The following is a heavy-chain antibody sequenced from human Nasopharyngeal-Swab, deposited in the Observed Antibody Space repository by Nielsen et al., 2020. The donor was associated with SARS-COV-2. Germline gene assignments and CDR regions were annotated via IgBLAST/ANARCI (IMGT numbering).Heavy chain of an antibody. D-gene: IGHD4-11*01. CDR2: IYYSGST. CDR1: GGSVSSGSYY. J-gene: IGHJ6*02. V-gene: IGHV4-61*01. Sequence: SETLSLTCTVSGGSVSSGSYYWSWIRQPPAKGLEWIGYIYYSGSTNYNPSLKSRVTISVDTSKNQFSLKLSSVTAADTAVYYCVRDASNYGDYYYYYGMDVWGQGTTVTVSS. CDR3: VRDASNYGDYYYYYGMDV.